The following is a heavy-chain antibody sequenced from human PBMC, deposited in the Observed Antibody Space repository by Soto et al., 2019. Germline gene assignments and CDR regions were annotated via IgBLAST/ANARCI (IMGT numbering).Heavy chain of an antibody. V-gene: IGHV4-31*03. Sequence: SETLSLTCTVSGGSISSGGYYWSWIRQHPGKGLEWIGYIYYSGSTYYNPSLKSRVTISVDTSKNQFSLRLSSVTAADTAVYYCARSGYSYGPNPLLYWGQGTLVTVSS. J-gene: IGHJ4*02. CDR2: IYYSGST. D-gene: IGHD5-18*01. CDR1: GGSISSGGYY. CDR3: ARSGYSYGPNPLLY.